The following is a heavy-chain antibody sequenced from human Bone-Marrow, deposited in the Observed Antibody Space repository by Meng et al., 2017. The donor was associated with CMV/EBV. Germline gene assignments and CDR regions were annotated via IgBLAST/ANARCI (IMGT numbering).Heavy chain of an antibody. CDR2: IYYSGST. V-gene: IGHV4-39*07. CDR3: ARDPTNDSSGYYFDAFDI. CDR1: GGSTSSSNYY. J-gene: IGHJ3*02. Sequence: SETLSLTCTVSGGSTSSSNYYGGWIRQPPGKGLEWIGTIYYSGSTYYNPSLKSRVTISVDTSKNQFSLKLSSVTATDTAVYYCARDPTNDSSGYYFDAFDIWGQGTMVTFSS. D-gene: IGHD3-22*01.